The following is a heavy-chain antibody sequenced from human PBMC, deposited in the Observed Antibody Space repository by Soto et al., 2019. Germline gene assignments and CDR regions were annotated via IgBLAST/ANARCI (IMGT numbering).Heavy chain of an antibody. Sequence: PGGSLRLSCAASGFSVRTNYMSWVRQAPGKGLDWVSVFESGGSIYYADSVKGRFIISRDYAKNTVYLQMNNLRAEDTAVYYCARAGVTPHFFDYWGRGTLVTVSS. CDR3: ARAGVTPHFFDY. CDR1: GFSVRTNY. CDR2: FESGGSI. J-gene: IGHJ4*02. V-gene: IGHV3-53*01. D-gene: IGHD3-3*02.